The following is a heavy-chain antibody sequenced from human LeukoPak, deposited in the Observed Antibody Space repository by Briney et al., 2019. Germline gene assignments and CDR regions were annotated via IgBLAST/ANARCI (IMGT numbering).Heavy chain of an antibody. CDR3: ARVPDWTYVPDY. CDR1: GGSISSYY. D-gene: IGHD3-16*01. CDR2: TYTSGST. Sequence: SETLSLTCTVSGGSISSYYWSWIRQPAGKGLEWIGRTYTSGSTNYNPSLKSRVTISVDKSKNQFSLKLSSVTAADTAVYYCARVPDWTYVPDYWGQGTLVTVSS. V-gene: IGHV4-4*07. J-gene: IGHJ4*02.